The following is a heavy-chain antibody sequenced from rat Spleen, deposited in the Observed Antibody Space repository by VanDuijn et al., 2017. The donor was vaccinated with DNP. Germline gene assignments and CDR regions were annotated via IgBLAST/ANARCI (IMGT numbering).Heavy chain of an antibody. V-gene: IGHV5S23*01. CDR1: GFTFKNYY. Sequence: EVQLVESGGGLVQPGRSLKLSCAASGFTFKNYYMAWVRQAPTKGLEWVASITNSGGSTYYRDSVKGRFTISRDNAESTLYLQVNSLRSEDTATYYCTSNPHIRTAAPFDYWGQGVMVTVSS. J-gene: IGHJ2*01. CDR3: TSNPHIRTAAPFDY. CDR2: ITNSGGST. D-gene: IGHD3-8*01.